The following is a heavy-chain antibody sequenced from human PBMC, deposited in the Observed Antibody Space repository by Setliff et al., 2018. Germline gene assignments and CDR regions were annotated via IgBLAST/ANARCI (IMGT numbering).Heavy chain of an antibody. Sequence: GGSLRLSCAVSGFTFSNYAMSWVRQAPGKGLEWVSYIDKSGDRTEYADSVKGRFTISRDNAKNSLYLDLNSLRGEDMAVYYCTRDGGTAMVKTYYYGLDVWAKGPRSPSP. CDR3: TRDGGTAMVKTYYYGLDV. J-gene: IGHJ6*02. D-gene: IGHD5-18*01. CDR1: GFTFSNYA. CDR2: IDKSGDRT. V-gene: IGHV3-48*04.